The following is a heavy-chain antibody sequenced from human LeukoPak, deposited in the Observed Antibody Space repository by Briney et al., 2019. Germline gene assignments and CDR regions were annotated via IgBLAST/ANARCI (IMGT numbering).Heavy chain of an antibody. D-gene: IGHD6-19*01. V-gene: IGHV1-18*01. Sequence: ASVKVSCKASGYIFTSRGITWVRQAPGQGLEWMGWIIAYNGNTNYAQNLQGRVTVTRDTSTSTAYMELRGLTSDDTGVYYCARDLPGAAVLGTTRGMDVWGQGTTVSVS. CDR3: ARDLPGAAVLGTTRGMDV. CDR2: IIAYNGNT. J-gene: IGHJ6*02. CDR1: GYIFTSRG.